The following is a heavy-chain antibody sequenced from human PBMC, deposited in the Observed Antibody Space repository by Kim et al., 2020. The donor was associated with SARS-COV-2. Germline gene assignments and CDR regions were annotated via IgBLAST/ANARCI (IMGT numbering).Heavy chain of an antibody. Sequence: TYYNPSLKSRVTISVDTSKTQFSLKLSSVTAADTAVYYCARSGQLDWFDPWGQGTLVTVSS. J-gene: IGHJ5*02. CDR3: ARSGQLDWFDP. CDR2: T. D-gene: IGHD6-6*01. V-gene: IGHV4-30-2*04.